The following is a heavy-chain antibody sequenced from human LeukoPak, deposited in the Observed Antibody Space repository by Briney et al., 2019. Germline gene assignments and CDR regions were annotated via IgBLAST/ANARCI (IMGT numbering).Heavy chain of an antibody. CDR3: ARDGYSTSLDVFDI. CDR1: ALTLSTYN. CDR2: ISPSSSYI. Sequence: GGALRLALAAVALTLSTYNVDCGRQAPGKGLEWVSSISPSSSYIYYADSVKGQFTISRDNAKNSLYLQLNSLRAQHTAVYYCARDGYSTSLDVFDIWAEGTRVTVSS. D-gene: IGHD6-13*01. J-gene: IGHJ3*02. V-gene: IGHV3-21*01.